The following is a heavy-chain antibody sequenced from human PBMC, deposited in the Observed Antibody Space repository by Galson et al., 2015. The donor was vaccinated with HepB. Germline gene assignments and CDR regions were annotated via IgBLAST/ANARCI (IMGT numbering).Heavy chain of an antibody. CDR2: ITTSGSHV. CDR1: GFIFSSQS. Sequence: SLRLSCAASGFIFSSQSMTWVRQAPGKGLEWVSFITTSGSHVFYADSVKGRFTISRDNAENSLYLQMNNLRAEDTAVYYCAGDAWLGSCSSRTCATLDYWGQGTLVTVSS. CDR3: AGDAWLGSCSSRTCATLDY. V-gene: IGHV3-21*01. D-gene: IGHD2-2*01. J-gene: IGHJ4*02.